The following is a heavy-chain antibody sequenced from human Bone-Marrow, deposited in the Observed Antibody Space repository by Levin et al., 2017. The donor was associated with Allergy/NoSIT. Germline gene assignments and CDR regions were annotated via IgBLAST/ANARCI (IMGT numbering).Heavy chain of an antibody. V-gene: IGHV1-24*01. CDR2: FDPEDGET. CDR3: ATDRASIAARPGGIYYYDYGMDV. CDR1: GYTLTELS. Sequence: GESLKISCKVSGYTLTELSMHWVRQAPGKGLEWMGGFDPEDGETIYAQKFQGRVTMTEDTSTDTAYMELSSLRSEDTAVYYCATDRASIAARPGGIYYYDYGMDVWGQGTTVTVSS. D-gene: IGHD6-6*01. J-gene: IGHJ6*02.